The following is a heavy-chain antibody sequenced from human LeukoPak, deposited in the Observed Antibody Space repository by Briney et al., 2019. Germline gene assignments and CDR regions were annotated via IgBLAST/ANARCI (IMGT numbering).Heavy chain of an antibody. Sequence: GASVKVSCKASGGTFSSYAISWARQAPGQGLEWMGGIIPIFGTANYAQKFQGRVTITADESTSTAYMELSSLRSEDTAVYYCASRVVLGWFDPWGQGTLVTVSS. J-gene: IGHJ5*02. D-gene: IGHD2-8*02. CDR2: IIPIFGTA. V-gene: IGHV1-69*13. CDR3: ASRVVLGWFDP. CDR1: GGTFSSYA.